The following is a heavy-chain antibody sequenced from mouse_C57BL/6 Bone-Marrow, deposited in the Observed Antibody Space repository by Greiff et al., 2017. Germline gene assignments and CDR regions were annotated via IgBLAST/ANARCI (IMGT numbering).Heavy chain of an antibody. CDR1: GYTFTSYG. CDR3: AREMITQYYFDY. D-gene: IGHD2-4*01. J-gene: IGHJ2*01. V-gene: IGHV1-81*01. Sequence: QVQLQQSGAELARPGASVKLSCKASGYTFTSYGISWVKQRTGPGLEWIGEIYPRSGNTYYNEKFKGKATLTADKSSSTAYMELRSLTSEDSAVYFCAREMITQYYFDYWGQGTTLTVSS. CDR2: IYPRSGNT.